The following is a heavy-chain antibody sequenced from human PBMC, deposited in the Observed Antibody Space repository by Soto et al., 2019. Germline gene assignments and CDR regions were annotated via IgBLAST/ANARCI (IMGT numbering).Heavy chain of an antibody. J-gene: IGHJ5*02. V-gene: IGHV3-30*03. Sequence: PGGSLRLSCAASGFTFSSYGMHWVRQAPGKGLEWVAVISYDGSNKYYADSVKGGFTISRDNSKNTLYLQMNSLRAEDTAVYYCARDAVKCSGGSCWGENWFDPWGQGTLVTVSS. CDR2: ISYDGSNK. D-gene: IGHD2-15*01. CDR1: GFTFSSYG. CDR3: ARDAVKCSGGSCWGENWFDP.